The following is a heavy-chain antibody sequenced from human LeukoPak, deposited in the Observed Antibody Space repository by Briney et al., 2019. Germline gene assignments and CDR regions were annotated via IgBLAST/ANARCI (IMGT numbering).Heavy chain of an antibody. CDR2: IYYSGST. CDR3: ARPTPRPEHFQH. V-gene: IGHV4-59*08. CDR1: GXAISSYY. Sequence: SETLSLTCTVSGXAISSYYWSWIRQPPGKGLEWIGYIYYSGSTNYNPSLKSRVTISVDTSKNQFSLKLSSVTAADTAVYYCARPTPRPEHFQHWGQGTLVTVSS. J-gene: IGHJ1*01.